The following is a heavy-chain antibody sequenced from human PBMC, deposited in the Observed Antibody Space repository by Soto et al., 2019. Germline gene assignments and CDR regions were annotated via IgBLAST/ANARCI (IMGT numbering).Heavy chain of an antibody. CDR1: GFTFSNAW. CDR3: TTVDAVVLN. CDR2: IKRNIDGGTT. D-gene: IGHD6-19*01. J-gene: IGHJ4*02. V-gene: IGHV3-15*01. Sequence: VQLVGSGGGLVKPGGSLRLSCAASGFTFSNAWMSWVRQAPGGGLEWVGRIKRNIDGGTTDYAAPVKGRFAISRDDSNSILYLEMNSLRSEDTAVYYCTTVDAVVLNWGQGLLVTVSS.